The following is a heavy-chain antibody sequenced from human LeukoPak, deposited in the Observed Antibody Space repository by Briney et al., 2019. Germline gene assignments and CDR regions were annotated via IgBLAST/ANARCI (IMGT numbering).Heavy chain of an antibody. CDR1: GFTFSSYA. D-gene: IGHD3-3*01. CDR2: ISYDGSNK. V-gene: IGHV3-30-3*01. J-gene: IGHJ4*02. CDR3: ATNFGRY. Sequence: PGGSLRLSCAASGFTFSSYAMHWVRQAPGKGLEWVAVISYDGSNKYYTDSVKGRFTISRDNSRNTLYLQMNSLRAEDTAVYYCATNFGRYWGQGTLVTVSS.